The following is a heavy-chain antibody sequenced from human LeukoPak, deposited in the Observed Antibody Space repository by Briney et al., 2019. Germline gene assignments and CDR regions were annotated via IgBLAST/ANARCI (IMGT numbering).Heavy chain of an antibody. Sequence: SETLSLTCTVSGGSISSSSYYWGWIRQPPGKGLEWIGYIYYSGSTNYNPSLKSRVTMSVDTSKNQFSLKVSSVIAADTAVYYCASSSTLTTYAFDIWGQGTMVTVSS. CDR3: ASSSTLTTYAFDI. J-gene: IGHJ3*02. D-gene: IGHD4-17*01. V-gene: IGHV4-61*05. CDR2: IYYSGST. CDR1: GGSISSSSYY.